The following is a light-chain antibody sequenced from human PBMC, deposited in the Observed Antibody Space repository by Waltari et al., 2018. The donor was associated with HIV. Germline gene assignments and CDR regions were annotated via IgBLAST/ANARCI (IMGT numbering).Light chain of an antibody. CDR2: EVS. Sequence: QSALTQSASVSGSPGQSITISCTGTSSDVGGYNLVSWYQQHPGKASKLMIYEVSKRPSGVSNRFSGSKSGNTASLTISVLQAEDEADYYCCAYAGSTTYVIFGGGTKLTVL. J-gene: IGLJ2*01. V-gene: IGLV2-23*02. CDR3: CAYAGSTTYVI. CDR1: SSDVGGYNL.